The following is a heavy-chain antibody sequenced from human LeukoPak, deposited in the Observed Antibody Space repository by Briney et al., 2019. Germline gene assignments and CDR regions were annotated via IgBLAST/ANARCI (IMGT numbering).Heavy chain of an antibody. D-gene: IGHD4-17*01. Sequence: GGSLRLSCAASGFTFSSYAMHWVRQAPGKGLEWVAVISYDGSNKYYADSVKGRFTISRDNSKNTLYLQMNSLRAEDTAVYYCARRLGYGDYDAFDIWGQGTMVIVSS. CDR1: GFTFSSYA. V-gene: IGHV3-30*04. J-gene: IGHJ3*02. CDR3: ARRLGYGDYDAFDI. CDR2: ISYDGSNK.